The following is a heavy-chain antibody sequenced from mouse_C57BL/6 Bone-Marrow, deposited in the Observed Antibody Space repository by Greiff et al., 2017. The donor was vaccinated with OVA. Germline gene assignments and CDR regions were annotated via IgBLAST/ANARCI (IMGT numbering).Heavy chain of an antibody. CDR2: IRNKPNGSTT. CDR1: GFTFTNYY. CDR3: ARYKGRVAVDYFDY. J-gene: IGHJ2*01. D-gene: IGHD1-1*01. V-gene: IGHV7-3*01. Sequence: EVMLVESGGGLVQPGDSLSLSCAASGFTFTNYYMSWVRQPPGKALEWLAFIRNKPNGSTTEYSASVKGRFTISRDNSQSILYLRMNAQGAEDNATYYCARYKGRVAVDYFDYWGQGTALTVSA.